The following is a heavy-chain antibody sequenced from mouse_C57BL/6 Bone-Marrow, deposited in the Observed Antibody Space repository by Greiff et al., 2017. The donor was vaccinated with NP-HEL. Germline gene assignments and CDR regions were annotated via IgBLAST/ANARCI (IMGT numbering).Heavy chain of an antibody. CDR3: ARHGKNLWSCAY. Sequence: EVKLMESGGGLVQPGGSLKLSCAASGFTFSDYYMYWVRQTPEKRLEWVAYISNGGGSTYYPDTVKGRFTISRDNAKNTLYLQMSRLKSEDTAMYYCARHGKNLWSCAYWGQGTLVTVSA. D-gene: IGHD1-1*02. V-gene: IGHV5-12*01. CDR2: ISNGGGST. J-gene: IGHJ3*01. CDR1: GFTFSDYY.